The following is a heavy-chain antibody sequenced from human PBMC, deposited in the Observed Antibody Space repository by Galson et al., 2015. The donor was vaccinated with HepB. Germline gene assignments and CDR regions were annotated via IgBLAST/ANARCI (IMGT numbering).Heavy chain of an antibody. D-gene: IGHD3-10*01. J-gene: IGHJ6*02. CDR2: IDPYSGAT. Sequence: SVKVSCKGSGFTFIGYYVHWVRQAPGQGLEWLGWIDPYSGATNFTHKFQGRVTLTRDTSISTAYMELSSLRSDDTAVYYCAKDQAGSGSFYYYGMDVWGPGTTVTVSS. V-gene: IGHV1-2*02. CDR3: AKDQAGSGSFYYYGMDV. CDR1: GFTFIGYY.